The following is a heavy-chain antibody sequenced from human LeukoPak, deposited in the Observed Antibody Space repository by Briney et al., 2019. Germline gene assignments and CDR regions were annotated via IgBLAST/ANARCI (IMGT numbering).Heavy chain of an antibody. J-gene: IGHJ5*02. CDR1: GYNFTSYD. CDR2: MNPKSGNT. V-gene: IGHV1-8*01. Sequence: ASVKVSCKASGYNFTSYDINWVRQATGQGLEWMGWMNPKSGNTGYAQKFQGRVTMTRNTSISTAYMEPNSLRSEDTAVYYCARADYYDSSGYYLNWFDPWGQGTLVTVSS. CDR3: ARADYYDSSGYYLNWFDP. D-gene: IGHD3-22*01.